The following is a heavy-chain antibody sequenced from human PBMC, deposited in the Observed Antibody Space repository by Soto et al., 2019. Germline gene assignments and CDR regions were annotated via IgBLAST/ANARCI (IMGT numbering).Heavy chain of an antibody. CDR2: VNPNTGNT. Sequence: QVQLVQSGAEVKKPGASVKVSCTGSGYTFRSYDIHWVRQATGQGLGWMGWVNPNTGNTGYAQKFQGRVTMTRDMSKSSAYMEVNSLTSEDTAIYYCARAYGAGSFDFWGQGTLVSVSS. D-gene: IGHD3-10*01. CDR3: ARAYGAGSFDF. J-gene: IGHJ5*01. V-gene: IGHV1-8*01. CDR1: GYTFRSYD.